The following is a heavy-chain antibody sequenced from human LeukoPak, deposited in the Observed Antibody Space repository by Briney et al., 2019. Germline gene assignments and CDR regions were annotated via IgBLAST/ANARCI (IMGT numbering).Heavy chain of an antibody. CDR1: GFTFSSYG. D-gene: IGHD2/OR15-2a*01. V-gene: IGHV3-30*12. CDR3: AREGQDPLNSLPSYFYYYMDV. Sequence: GGSLRLSCAASGFTFSSYGMHWVRQAPGKGLEWVALISYDGSNKYYADSVKGRFTISRDNSKNTLYLRMNSLKTEDTAVYYCAREGQDPLNSLPSYFYYYMDVWGKGTTVTISS. J-gene: IGHJ6*03. CDR2: ISYDGSNK.